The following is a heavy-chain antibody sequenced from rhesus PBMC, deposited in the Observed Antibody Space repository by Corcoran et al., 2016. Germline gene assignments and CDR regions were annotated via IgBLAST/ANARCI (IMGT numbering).Heavy chain of an antibody. Sequence: QVQLQESGQGLVKPSETLSLTFAVSGGSLSSNYWSWFGQPPGKGLEWIGYISGSSGSTSSNPSLKSRVTISPDTSKNQFSLKLSSVTAADTAVYYCAREGYSGYSYRLDYWGQGVLVTVSS. V-gene: IGHV4-165*01. D-gene: IGHD5-42*01. J-gene: IGHJ4*01. CDR3: AREGYSGYSYRLDY. CDR2: ISGSSGST. CDR1: GGSLSSNY.